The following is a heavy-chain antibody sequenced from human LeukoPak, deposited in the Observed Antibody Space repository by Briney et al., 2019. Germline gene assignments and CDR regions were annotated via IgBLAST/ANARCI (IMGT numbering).Heavy chain of an antibody. J-gene: IGHJ4*02. V-gene: IGHV1-69*04. D-gene: IGHD5-18*01. CDR2: IIPILGIA. CDR3: ARSSSSSDTAMAYFDY. Sequence: ASVKVSCKASGGTFSSYAISWVRQAPGQGLEWMGRIIPILGIANYAQKFQGRVTITADKSTSTAYMELSSLRSEDTAVYYCARSSSSSDTAMAYFDYWGQGTLVTVSS. CDR1: GGTFSSYA.